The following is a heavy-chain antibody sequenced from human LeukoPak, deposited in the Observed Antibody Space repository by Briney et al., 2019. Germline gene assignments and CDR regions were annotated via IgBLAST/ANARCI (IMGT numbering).Heavy chain of an antibody. J-gene: IGHJ6*03. CDR2: IRYDGSNK. CDR3: AKGSDGYKVYKYHYMDV. V-gene: IGHV3-30*02. CDR1: GFTFSSYG. Sequence: QPGGSLRLSCAASGFTFSSYGMHWVRQAPGKGLEWVAFIRYDGSNKYYADSGKGRFTISRDNSKNTLYLQMNSLRAEDTAVYYCAKGSDGYKVYKYHYMDVWGKGTTVTISS. D-gene: IGHD5-24*01.